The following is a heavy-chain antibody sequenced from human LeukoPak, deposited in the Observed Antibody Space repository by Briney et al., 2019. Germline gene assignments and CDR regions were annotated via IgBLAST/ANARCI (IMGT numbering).Heavy chain of an antibody. Sequence: QPGGSLRLSCAASGFTFSSYAMSWVRQAPGKGLEWVSAISGSGGSTYYADSVKGRFTISRDNSKNTLYLQMNSLRAEDTAVYYCANGLYDSSGYYFSPFPYAFDIWGQGTMVTVSS. CDR1: GFTFSSYA. CDR3: ANGLYDSSGYYFSPFPYAFDI. CDR2: ISGSGGST. J-gene: IGHJ3*02. D-gene: IGHD3-22*01. V-gene: IGHV3-23*01.